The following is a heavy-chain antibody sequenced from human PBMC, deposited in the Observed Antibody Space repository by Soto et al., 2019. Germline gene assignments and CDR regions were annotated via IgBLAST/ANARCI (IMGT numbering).Heavy chain of an antibody. V-gene: IGHV1-69*08. CDR2: IIPILGIA. Sequence: QVQLVQSGAEVKKPGSSVKVSCKASGGTFSSYTISWVRQAPGQGLEWMGRIIPILGIANYAQKFQGRVTITADKSTSTAYMELSSLRSEDTAAYYCARDLVHSSSCDYWGQGTLVTVSS. D-gene: IGHD6-13*01. CDR3: ARDLVHSSSCDY. J-gene: IGHJ4*02. CDR1: GGTFSSYT.